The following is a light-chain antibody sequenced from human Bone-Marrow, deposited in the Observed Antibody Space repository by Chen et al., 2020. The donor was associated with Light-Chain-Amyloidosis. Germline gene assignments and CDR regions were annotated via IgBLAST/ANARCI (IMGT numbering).Light chain of an antibody. V-gene: IGKV3-15*01. CDR3: QHYKNWPPT. Sequence: EIVMTQSPATLSVSPGESATLSCRASQSVGKKLAWYQQTPGQAPRLLIYDIITRATGIPARFSGSGSGTEFTLSISDLQSEDFAVYFCQHYKNWPPTFGQGTKVEIK. J-gene: IGKJ1*01. CDR1: QSVGKK. CDR2: DII.